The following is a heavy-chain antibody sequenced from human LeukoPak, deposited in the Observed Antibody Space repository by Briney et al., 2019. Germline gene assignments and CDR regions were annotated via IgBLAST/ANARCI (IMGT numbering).Heavy chain of an antibody. CDR2: ISGSGGST. Sequence: PGGSLRLSCAASGFTFSSYAMSWVRQAPGKGLEWVSAISGSGGSTYYADSVKGRFTISRDNSKNTLYLQMNSLRAEDTAVYYCVDDPRGPYQLDTGYWGQGTLVTVSS. J-gene: IGHJ4*02. V-gene: IGHV3-23*01. CDR1: GFTFSSYA. D-gene: IGHD5-18*01. CDR3: VDDPRGPYQLDTGY.